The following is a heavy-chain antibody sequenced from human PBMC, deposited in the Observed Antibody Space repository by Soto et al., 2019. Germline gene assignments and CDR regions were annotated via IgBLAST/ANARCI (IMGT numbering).Heavy chain of an antibody. J-gene: IGHJ6*02. Sequence: PSETLSLTCTVSGGSIISCDYYWSLIRQPPGKGLEWIGYIYYSGSTYYNPSLKSRVTISVGTSKNQFSLKLSSVTAADTAVYYCATASGSTYGGPYYYYALDVWGQGTTVTVSS. CDR3: ATASGSTYGGPYYYYALDV. V-gene: IGHV4-30-4*01. CDR1: GGSIISCDYY. D-gene: IGHD2-15*01. CDR2: IYYSGST.